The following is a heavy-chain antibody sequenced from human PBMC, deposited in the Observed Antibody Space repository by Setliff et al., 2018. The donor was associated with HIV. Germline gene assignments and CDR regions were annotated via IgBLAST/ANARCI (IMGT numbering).Heavy chain of an antibody. CDR2: INHSGST. J-gene: IGHJ4*02. D-gene: IGHD3-22*01. CDR3: ARGQYYYDSSGRELDY. V-gene: IGHV4-34*01. Sequence: TSETLSLTCAVYGGSFSGYYWSWIRQPPGKGLEWIGEINHSGSTNYNPSLKSRVTISVDTSKNQFSLKLSSVTAADTAVYYCARGQYYYDSSGRELDYWGQGTLVTVSA. CDR1: GGSFSGYY.